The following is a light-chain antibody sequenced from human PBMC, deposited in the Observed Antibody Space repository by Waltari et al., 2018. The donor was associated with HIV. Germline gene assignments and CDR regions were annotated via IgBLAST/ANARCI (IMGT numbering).Light chain of an antibody. J-gene: IGLJ3*02. CDR3: NSYTKNNTWV. Sequence: QSALTQPASVSGSPGQSITISCTGTSSDVGGYKYVSWYQQYPGKAPKLMIYEVSNRPSGVSNRFSGSKSVSTASLTISGLQAEDEADYYCNSYTKNNTWVFGGGTKLTVL. CDR1: SSDVGGYKY. V-gene: IGLV2-14*01. CDR2: EVS.